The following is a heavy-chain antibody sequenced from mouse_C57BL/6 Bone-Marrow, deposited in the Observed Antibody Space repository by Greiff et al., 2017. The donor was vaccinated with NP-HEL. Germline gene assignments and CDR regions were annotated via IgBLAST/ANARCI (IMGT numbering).Heavy chain of an antibody. CDR1: GYAFSSSW. CDR3: AREVLLPDY. V-gene: IGHV1-82*01. D-gene: IGHD1-1*01. CDR2: IYPGDGDT. Sequence: VQLQQSGPELVKPGASVKISCKASGYAFSSSWMNWVKQRPGKGLEWIGRIYPGDGDTNYNGKFKGKATLTADKSSSTAYMQRSSLTSEDSAVYFCAREVLLPDYWGQGTTLTVSS. J-gene: IGHJ2*01.